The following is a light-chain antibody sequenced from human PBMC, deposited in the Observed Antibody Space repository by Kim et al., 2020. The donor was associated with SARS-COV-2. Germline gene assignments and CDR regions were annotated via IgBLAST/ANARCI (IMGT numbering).Light chain of an antibody. CDR3: QTWGTGTWV. V-gene: IGLV4-69*01. J-gene: IGLJ3*02. CDR2: LNSDGSH. CDR1: SGHSSYA. Sequence: ASVKLTCTLSSGHSSYAIAWHQQQPEKGPRYLMKLNSDGSHSKGDGIPDRFSGSSSGAERYLTISSLQSEDEADYYCQTWGTGTWVFGGGTQLTV.